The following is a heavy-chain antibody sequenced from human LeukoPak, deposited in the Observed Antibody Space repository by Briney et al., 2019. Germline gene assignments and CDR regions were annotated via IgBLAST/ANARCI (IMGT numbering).Heavy chain of an antibody. D-gene: IGHD3-10*01. CDR3: AKDLYYGSGSKFDD. V-gene: IGHV3-23*01. CDR1: GFTFSTYA. Sequence: GGSLRLSCAASGFTFSTYAMGWVRQAPGKGLEWVSFISGSGTSTYYADSVKGRFTISRDNSKNTLSLQMNSLRAEDTAVYYCAKDLYYGSGSKFDDWGQGALVTVSS. CDR2: ISGSGTST. J-gene: IGHJ4*02.